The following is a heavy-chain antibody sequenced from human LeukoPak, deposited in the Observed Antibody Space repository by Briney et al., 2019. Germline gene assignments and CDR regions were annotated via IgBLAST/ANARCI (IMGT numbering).Heavy chain of an antibody. Sequence: SETLSLTCIVSGGSISSYYWSWIRQPAGKGLEWIGRIYTTGNTNYNPSLKSRVTMSIDTSKKQFSLKLSSVNAADTAVYYCARGKYYYDSNSSYRYFDPWGQGTLVTVSS. CDR1: GGSISSYY. CDR2: IYTTGNT. J-gene: IGHJ5*02. V-gene: IGHV4-4*07. D-gene: IGHD3-22*01. CDR3: ARGKYYYDSNSSYRYFDP.